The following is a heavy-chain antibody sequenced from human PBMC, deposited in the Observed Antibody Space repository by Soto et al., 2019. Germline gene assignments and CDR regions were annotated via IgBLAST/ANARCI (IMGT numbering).Heavy chain of an antibody. Sequence: PGESLKISCKGSGYSFTSYWISWVRQMPGKGLEWMGRIDPSDSYTNYSPSFQGHVTISADKSISTAYLQWSSLKASDTAMYCCARQPRPLGYCSSTSCYTAGWFDPWGQGTLVTVSS. V-gene: IGHV5-10-1*01. CDR1: GYSFTSYW. D-gene: IGHD2-2*02. CDR2: IDPSDSYT. CDR3: ARQPRPLGYCSSTSCYTAGWFDP. J-gene: IGHJ5*02.